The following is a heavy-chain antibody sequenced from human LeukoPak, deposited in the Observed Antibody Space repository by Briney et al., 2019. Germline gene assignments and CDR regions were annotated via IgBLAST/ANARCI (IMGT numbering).Heavy chain of an antibody. J-gene: IGHJ4*02. D-gene: IGHD4-17*01. CDR3: ARDSATVTTPYFDY. V-gene: IGHV1-2*04. Sequence: VSVKVSCKASGFTFTGYYMNWVRQAPGQRLEWMGWINLNNGGTNYAQKFQGWVTMTRDTSISTAYMELSRLTYDDTAVYYCARDSATVTTPYFDYWGQGSLVTVSS. CDR1: GFTFTGYY. CDR2: INLNNGGT.